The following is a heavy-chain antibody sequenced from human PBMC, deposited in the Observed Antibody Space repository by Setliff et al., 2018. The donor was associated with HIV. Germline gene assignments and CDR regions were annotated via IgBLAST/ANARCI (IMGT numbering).Heavy chain of an antibody. CDR2: INSSGTT. Sequence: SETLSLTCTVSGGSIGVYRWSWIRQSAGRGLEWIGRINSSGTTDYKPSLKGRVAISVDTSWNQFSLRVTSVTAADTAVYFCARDRHSSGLGSYGPWGPGILVTVSS. V-gene: IGHV4-4*07. J-gene: IGHJ5*02. D-gene: IGHD3-10*01. CDR3: ARDRHSSGLGSYGP. CDR1: GGSIGVYR.